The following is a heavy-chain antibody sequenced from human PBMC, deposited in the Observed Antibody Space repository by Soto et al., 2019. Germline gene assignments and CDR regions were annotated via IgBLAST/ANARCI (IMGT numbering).Heavy chain of an antibody. CDR1: GFTFSSFW. D-gene: IGHD3-22*01. CDR2: INGDGSTT. Sequence: GGSLRLSCEASGFTFSSFWMHWVRQAPGKGLAWVSRINGDGSTTNSADSVRGRFTISRDNAKNSLFLQVNSLSAEDTAVYFCARGVYNSYGTDYWGQGALVTVSS. CDR3: ARGVYNSYGTDY. J-gene: IGHJ4*02. V-gene: IGHV3-74*01.